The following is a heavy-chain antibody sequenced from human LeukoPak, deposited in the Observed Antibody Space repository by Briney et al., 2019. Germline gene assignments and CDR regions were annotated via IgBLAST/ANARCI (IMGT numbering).Heavy chain of an antibody. CDR3: AARGASSSSLRPLDY. CDR1: GYTFTSYD. V-gene: IGHV1-8*01. J-gene: IGHJ4*02. D-gene: IGHD6-6*01. Sequence: ASVRVSCTASGYTFTSYDINWVRQAPGQGPEWMGWMNPNSGNTGYAQKFQGRVTMTRNTSISTAYMELSTLRSEDTAVYYCAARGASSSSLRPLDYWGQGTLATVSS. CDR2: MNPNSGNT.